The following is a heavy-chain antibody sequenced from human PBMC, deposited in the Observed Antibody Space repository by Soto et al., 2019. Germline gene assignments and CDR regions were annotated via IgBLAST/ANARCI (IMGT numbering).Heavy chain of an antibody. CDR3: ARGKYNWNDDLGAYYGMDV. Sequence: SVKVSCKASGGTFSSYAISWVRQAPGQGLEWMGGIIPIFGTANYAQKFQGRVTITADESTSTAYMELSSLRSEDTAVYYCARGKYNWNDDLGAYYGMDVWGQGTTVTVSS. D-gene: IGHD1-1*01. J-gene: IGHJ6*02. CDR1: GGTFSSYA. CDR2: IIPIFGTA. V-gene: IGHV1-69*13.